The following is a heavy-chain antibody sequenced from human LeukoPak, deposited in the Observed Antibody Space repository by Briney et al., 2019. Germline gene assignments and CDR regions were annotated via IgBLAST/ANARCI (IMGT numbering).Heavy chain of an antibody. V-gene: IGHV4-4*07. J-gene: IGHJ5*02. CDR1: GGSISSYY. CDR2: IYTSGST. D-gene: IGHD1-26*01. Sequence: SETLSLTCTVSGGSISSYYWSWIRQPAGKGLEWIGRIYTSGSTNYNPSLKSRVTISVDTSKNQFSLKLSSVTAADTAVYYCARSDSGSYLSSWVWFDPWGQGTLVTVSS. CDR3: ARSDSGSYLSSWVWFDP.